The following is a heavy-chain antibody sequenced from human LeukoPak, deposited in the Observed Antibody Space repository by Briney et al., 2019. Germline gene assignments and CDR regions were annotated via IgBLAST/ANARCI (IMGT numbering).Heavy chain of an antibody. CDR1: GGTFSSYA. CDR2: IIPIFGTA. J-gene: IGHJ4*02. CDR3: ARHPLGYCSSTSCEPFDY. V-gene: IGHV1-69*13. D-gene: IGHD2-2*01. Sequence: ASVKVSCKASGGTFSSYAISWVRQAPGQGLEWMGGIIPIFGTANYAQKFQGRVTITADESTSTAYMELSSLRSEDTAAYYCARHPLGYCSSTSCEPFDYWGQGTLVTVSS.